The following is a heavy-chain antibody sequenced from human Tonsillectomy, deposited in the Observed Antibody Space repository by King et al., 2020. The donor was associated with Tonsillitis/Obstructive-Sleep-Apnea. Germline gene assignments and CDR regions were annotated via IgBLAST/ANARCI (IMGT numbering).Heavy chain of an antibody. CDR1: GFTLSSYA. Sequence: VQLVESGGGLVQPGGSLRLSCAASGFTLSSYAMSWVRQAPGKGLEWVSAISGSGGSTYYADSVKGRFTISRDNSKNTLYLQMNSMRAEDTAVYYCAKEAEWELHPSEPGGFDPWGQGTLVTVSS. V-gene: IGHV3-23*04. J-gene: IGHJ5*02. CDR3: AKEAEWELHPSEPGGFDP. CDR2: ISGSGGST. D-gene: IGHD1-26*01.